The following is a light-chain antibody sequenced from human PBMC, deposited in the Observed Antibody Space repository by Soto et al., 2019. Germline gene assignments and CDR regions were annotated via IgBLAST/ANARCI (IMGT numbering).Light chain of an antibody. Sequence: EVVMTQSAATLSVSPGDGATLSCRASQSVSRNLAWYQQKPGQAPRLLISGASTRATGIPARFSGSGSGTELTLSICSLQSEDFAVYYCQQYVDWPWTFGQGTKVEVK. CDR1: QSVSRN. V-gene: IGKV3-15*01. CDR2: GAS. CDR3: QQYVDWPWT. J-gene: IGKJ1*01.